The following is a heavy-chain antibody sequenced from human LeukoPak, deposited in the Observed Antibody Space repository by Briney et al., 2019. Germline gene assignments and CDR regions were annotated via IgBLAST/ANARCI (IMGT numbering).Heavy chain of an antibody. J-gene: IGHJ4*02. CDR1: GFTFSSYG. V-gene: IGHV3-30*02. CDR3: AKGPVVVAATASSHFDY. CDR2: IRYDGSNK. Sequence: PGGSLRLSCAASGFTFSSYGMHWVRQAPGKGLEWVAFIRYDGSNKYYAGSVKGRFTISRDNSKNTLYLQMNSLRAEDTAVYYCAKGPVVVAATASSHFDYWGQGTLVTVSS. D-gene: IGHD2-15*01.